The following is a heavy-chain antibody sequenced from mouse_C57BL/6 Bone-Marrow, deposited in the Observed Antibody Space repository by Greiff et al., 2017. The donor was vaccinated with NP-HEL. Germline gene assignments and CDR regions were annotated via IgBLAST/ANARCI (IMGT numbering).Heavy chain of an antibody. CDR2: IDPSDSYT. CDR3: ASAYYYGSSYRDWFAY. V-gene: IGHV1-69*01. J-gene: IGHJ3*01. CDR1: GYTFTSYW. Sequence: VQLQQPGAELVMPGASVKLSCKASGYTFTSYWMHWVKQRPGQGLEWIGEIDPSDSYTNYNQKFKGKSTLTVDKSSSTAYMQLSSLTSEDSAVYYCASAYYYGSSYRDWFAYWGQGTLVTVSA. D-gene: IGHD1-1*01.